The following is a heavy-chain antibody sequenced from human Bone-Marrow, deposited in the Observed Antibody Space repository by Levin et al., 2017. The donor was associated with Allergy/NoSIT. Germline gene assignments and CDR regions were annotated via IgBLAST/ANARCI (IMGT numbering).Heavy chain of an antibody. Sequence: GESLKISCAASGFTFSSYSMNWVRQAPGKGLEWVSSISSSSSYIYYADSVKGRFTISRDNAKNSLYLQMNSLRAEDTAVYYCARCLLNSCSTSLRTYNWFDPWGQGTLVTVSS. J-gene: IGHJ5*02. CDR2: ISSSSSYI. V-gene: IGHV3-21*01. CDR1: GFTFSSYS. CDR3: ARCLLNSCSTSLRTYNWFDP. D-gene: IGHD2-2*01.